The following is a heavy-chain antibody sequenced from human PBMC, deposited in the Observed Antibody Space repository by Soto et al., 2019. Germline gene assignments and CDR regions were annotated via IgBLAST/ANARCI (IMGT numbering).Heavy chain of an antibody. CDR1: GGSISSGGYS. CDR2: IYHSGST. V-gene: IGHV4-30-2*01. CDR3: ASNRGESPTIFDY. D-gene: IGHD2-21*01. J-gene: IGHJ4*02. Sequence: PSETLSLTCAVSGGSISSGGYSWSWIRQPPGKGLEWIGYIYHSGSTYYNPSLKSRVTISVDRSKNQFSLKLSSVTAADTAVYYCASNRGESPTIFDYWGQGTLVTV.